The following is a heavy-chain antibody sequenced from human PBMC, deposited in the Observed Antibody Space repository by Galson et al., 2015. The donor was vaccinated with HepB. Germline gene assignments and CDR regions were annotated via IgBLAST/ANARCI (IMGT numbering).Heavy chain of an antibody. CDR2: IIPIFGTA. Sequence: SVKVSCKASGGTFSSYAISWVRQAPGQGLEWMGGIIPIFGTANYAQKFQGRVTITADESTSTAYMELSSLRSEDTAVYYCAQKAPDCSSTSCYVWRTPIYYYYYMDVWGKGTTVTVSS. J-gene: IGHJ6*03. D-gene: IGHD2-2*01. CDR1: GGTFSSYA. CDR3: AQKAPDCSSTSCYVWRTPIYYYYYMDV. V-gene: IGHV1-69*13.